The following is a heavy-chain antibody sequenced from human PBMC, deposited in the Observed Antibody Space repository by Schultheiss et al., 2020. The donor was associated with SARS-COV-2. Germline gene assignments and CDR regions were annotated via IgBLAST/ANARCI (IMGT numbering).Heavy chain of an antibody. CDR1: GFTFSSYS. CDR3: ARVDSGSYWAIDY. J-gene: IGHJ4*02. V-gene: IGHV3-21*01. D-gene: IGHD1-26*01. Sequence: GGSLRLSCAASGFTFSSYSMNWVRQAPGKGLEWVSSISSSSSYIYYADSVKGRFTISRDNAKNSLYLQMNSLRAEDTAVYYCARVDSGSYWAIDYWGQGTLVTVSS. CDR2: ISSSSSYI.